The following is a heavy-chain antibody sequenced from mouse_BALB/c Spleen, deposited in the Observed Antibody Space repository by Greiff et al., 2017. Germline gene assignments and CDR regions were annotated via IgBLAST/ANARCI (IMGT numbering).Heavy chain of an antibody. CDR1: GFAFSSYD. J-gene: IGHJ3*01. D-gene: IGHD1-1*02. CDR2: ISSGGGST. CDR3: ASPLSPFAY. V-gene: IGHV5-12-1*01. Sequence: EVQRVESGGGLVKPGGSLKLSCAASGFAFSSYDMSWVRQTPEKRLEWVAYISSGGGSTYYPDTVKGRFTISRDNAKNTLYLQMSSLKSEDTAMYYCASPLSPFAYWGQGTLVTVSA.